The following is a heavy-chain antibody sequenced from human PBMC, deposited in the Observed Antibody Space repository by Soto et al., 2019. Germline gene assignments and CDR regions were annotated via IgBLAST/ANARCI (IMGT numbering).Heavy chain of an antibody. CDR2: IYYGGSA. D-gene: IGHD2-8*01. J-gene: IGHJ4*02. CDR3: ARGGHCTNGVCSALDY. V-gene: IGHV4-59*08. CDR1: GGSISTYY. Sequence: SETLSLTCTVSGGSISTYYWNWIRQPPGKGLEWIGYIYYGGSANYNPSLKSRVTISVDTSKKQFSLKLSSVTAADTAVYYCARGGHCTNGVCSALDYWGQGTLVPVSS.